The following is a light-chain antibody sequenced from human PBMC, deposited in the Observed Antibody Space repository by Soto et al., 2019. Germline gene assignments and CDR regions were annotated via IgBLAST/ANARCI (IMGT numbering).Light chain of an antibody. CDR2: RVS. Sequence: DAVLILSPVSLPVTLGQPASISCRSTQSLVHSDGNTYLNWFHQRPGQSPRRLLYRVSNRDSGVPDKVSGSGSGTNFSLKISWVEADDVGVYYCMQGTHWPRTFGQGTKVEIK. CDR3: MQGTHWPRT. J-gene: IGKJ1*01. CDR1: QSLVHSDGNTY. V-gene: IGKV2-30*02.